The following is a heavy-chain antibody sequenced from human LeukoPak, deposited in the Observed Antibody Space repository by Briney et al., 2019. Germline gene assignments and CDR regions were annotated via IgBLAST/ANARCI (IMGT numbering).Heavy chain of an antibody. CDR3: ARADCGGDCFIGYWFDP. CDR2: IYSGGST. D-gene: IGHD2-21*02. V-gene: IGHV3-53*01. J-gene: IGHJ5*02. CDR1: GFTVSSNY. Sequence: GSLRLSCAASGFTVSSNYMSWVRQAPGKGLEWVSVIYSGGSTYYADSVKGRFTISRDNSKNTLYLQMNSLRAEDTAVYYCARADCGGDCFIGYWFDPWGQGTLVTVSS.